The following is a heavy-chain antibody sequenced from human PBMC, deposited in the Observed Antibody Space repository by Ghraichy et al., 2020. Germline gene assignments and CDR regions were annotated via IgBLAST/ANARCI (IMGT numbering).Heavy chain of an antibody. CDR1: GYTFTNHA. J-gene: IGHJ6*03. Sequence: ASVKVSCKASGYTFTNHALHWVRQAPGQRLEWKGWINAGNGKTSYSQNFQGRVTITRDASASTAYVELSSLTSEDTAVYYCARAIWRNYCYPLDVWGKGTTVTVSS. CDR2: INAGNGKT. V-gene: IGHV1-3*01. D-gene: IGHD1-1*01. CDR3: ARAIWRNYCYPLDV.